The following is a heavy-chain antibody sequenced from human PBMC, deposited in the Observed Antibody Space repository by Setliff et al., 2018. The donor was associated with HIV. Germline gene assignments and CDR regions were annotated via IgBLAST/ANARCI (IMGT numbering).Heavy chain of an antibody. CDR1: GYSISDGYY. V-gene: IGHV4-38-2*02. D-gene: IGHD3-16*01. Sequence: LSLTCTVSGYSISDGYYWGWIRQPPGKGLEWIGSVYHSGKTYYNPSLKSRVTMSADTSKNQISLMLRSMTAADTAVYYCAKHDFGEGSCFDPWGQGSLVTVSS. CDR2: VYHSGKT. J-gene: IGHJ5*02. CDR3: AKHDFGEGSCFDP.